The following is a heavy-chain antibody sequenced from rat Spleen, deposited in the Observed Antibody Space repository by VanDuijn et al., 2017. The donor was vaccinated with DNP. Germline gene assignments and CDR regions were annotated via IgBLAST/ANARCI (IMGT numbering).Heavy chain of an antibody. V-gene: IGHV5-31*01. Sequence: EVQLVESGGGLVQPGRSLKLSCVASGFTFNNYWMTWIRQAPGKGLEWVASITNTGGSTYYPDFVKGRFTISRDNAKSTLYLQMNSLRSDDTATYYCTRALYVYYGLSHVMDAWGQGASVTVSS. J-gene: IGHJ4*01. CDR1: GFTFNNYW. CDR2: ITNTGGST. D-gene: IGHD1-6*01. CDR3: TRALYVYYGLSHVMDA.